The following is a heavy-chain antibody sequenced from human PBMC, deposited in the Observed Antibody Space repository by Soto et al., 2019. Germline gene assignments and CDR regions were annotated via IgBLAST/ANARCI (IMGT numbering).Heavy chain of an antibody. CDR1: GYTFTNYA. CDR2: INAGNGNT. J-gene: IGHJ5*02. D-gene: IGHD3-22*01. V-gene: IGHV1-3*01. Sequence: QVQLVQSGAEVKKPGASVKVSCKASGYTFTNYAIHWVRQAPGQRLEWLGWINAGNGNTKYSQKFQGRVTSTRDTSASTAYMELSSLRSEDTAVYYCARDLPYYYDSSGYLPWGQGTLVTVSS. CDR3: ARDLPYYYDSSGYLP.